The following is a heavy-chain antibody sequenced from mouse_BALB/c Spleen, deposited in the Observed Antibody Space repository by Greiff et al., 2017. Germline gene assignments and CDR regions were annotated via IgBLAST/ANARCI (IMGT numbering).Heavy chain of an antibody. Sequence: EVKLVESGGGLVKPGGSLKLSCAASGFTFSDYYMYWVRQTPEKRLEWVATISDGGSYTYYPDSVKGRFTISRDNAKNNLYLQMSSLKSEDTAMYYCARAYGNYYWGQGTLVTVSA. D-gene: IGHD2-10*02. CDR2: ISDGGSYT. V-gene: IGHV5-4*02. CDR3: ARAYGNYY. CDR1: GFTFSDYY. J-gene: IGHJ3*01.